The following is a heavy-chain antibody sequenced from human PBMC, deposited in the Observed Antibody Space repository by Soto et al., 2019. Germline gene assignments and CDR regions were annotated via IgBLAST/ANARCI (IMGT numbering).Heavy chain of an antibody. CDR1: GYTFTGYY. J-gene: IGHJ6*02. D-gene: IGHD4-4*01. CDR3: ARGGDYSIPYYYYGMDV. V-gene: IGHV1-2*02. CDR2: INPNSGGT. Sequence: ASVKVSCKASGYTFTGYYMHWVRQAPGQGLEWMGWINPNSGGTNYAQKFQGRVTMTRDTSISTAYMELSSPRSDDTAVYCCARGGDYSIPYYYYGMDVWGQGITVTVSS.